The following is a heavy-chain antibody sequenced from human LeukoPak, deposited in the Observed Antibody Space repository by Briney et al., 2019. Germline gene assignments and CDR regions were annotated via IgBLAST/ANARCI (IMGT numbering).Heavy chain of an antibody. D-gene: IGHD3-22*01. CDR2: VYTSGST. V-gene: IGHV4-4*07. J-gene: IGHJ2*01. CDR3: AREAWDTRGYPPPRSGWYFDL. CDR1: GGSISYYD. Sequence: SETLSLTCTVSGGSISYYDWSWIRQSAGKGLEWIGRVYTSGSTNDNPSLKSRVTMSVDTSKNQFSLRLSSVTAADTAVYYCAREAWDTRGYPPPRSGWYFDLWGRGTLVIVSS.